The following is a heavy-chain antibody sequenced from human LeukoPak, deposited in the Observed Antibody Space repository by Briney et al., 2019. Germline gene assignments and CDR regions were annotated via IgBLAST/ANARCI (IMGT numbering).Heavy chain of an antibody. CDR1: GFPFSSYW. CDR3: ARGRPHGNDY. Sequence: PGGSLRLSCAASGFPFSSYWMNWVRQAPGKGLVWVSRIASDRRSTTYADSVKGRFSISRDNAKNTLYLQMNRRRVEDTAVYYCARGRPHGNDYWWKGTLVTVSS. V-gene: IGHV3-74*01. J-gene: IGHJ4*02. D-gene: IGHD5-24*01. CDR2: IASDRRST.